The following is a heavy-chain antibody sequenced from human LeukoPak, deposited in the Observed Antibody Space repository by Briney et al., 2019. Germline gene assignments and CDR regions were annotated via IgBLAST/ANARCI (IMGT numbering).Heavy chain of an antibody. V-gene: IGHV3-48*04. CDR2: ISSTSSTI. Sequence: GGSLRLSCAASGFTFSSYSMNWVRQAPGKGLEWVSYISSTSSTIYYADSVKGRFTISRDNAKNSLYLQMNSLRAEDTALYYCAKDIRTGYPYDAFDIWGQGTMVTVSS. D-gene: IGHD3/OR15-3a*01. J-gene: IGHJ3*02. CDR3: AKDIRTGYPYDAFDI. CDR1: GFTFSSYS.